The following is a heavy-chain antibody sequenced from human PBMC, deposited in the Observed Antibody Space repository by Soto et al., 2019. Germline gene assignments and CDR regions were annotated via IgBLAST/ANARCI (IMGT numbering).Heavy chain of an antibody. Sequence: EVQMVESGGGLVQPGGSLGPPVPALGLIISDYWLGGFRQAPGKGLEWVGNINEDGSEENYVDSVKGRFTISRDNARNSLYLQMNSLRVEDTAVYYCCHTWVGGQGTLVTVSS. J-gene: IGHJ4*02. V-gene: IGHV3-7*01. CDR2: INEDGSEE. CDR3: CHTWV. D-gene: IGHD1-26*01. CDR1: GLIISDYW.